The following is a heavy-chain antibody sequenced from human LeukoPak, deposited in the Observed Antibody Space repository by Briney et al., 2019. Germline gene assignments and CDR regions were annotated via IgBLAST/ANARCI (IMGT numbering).Heavy chain of an antibody. CDR3: ASYSSSSGVLYYYYYMDV. D-gene: IGHD6-6*01. CDR1: GGSFSGYY. Sequence: SETLSLTCAVYGGSFSGYYWSWIRQPPGKGLEWIGEINHSGSTNYNPSPKSRVTISVDTSKNQFSLKLSSVTAADTAVYYCASYSSSSGVLYYYYYMDVWGKGTTVTVSS. V-gene: IGHV4-34*01. J-gene: IGHJ6*03. CDR2: INHSGST.